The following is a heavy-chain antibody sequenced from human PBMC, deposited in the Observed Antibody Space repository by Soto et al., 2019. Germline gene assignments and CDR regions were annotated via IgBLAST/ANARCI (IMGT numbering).Heavy chain of an antibody. D-gene: IGHD6-13*01. J-gene: IGHJ4*01. CDR3: AFYCCGAAADLFDY. CDR1: GGSISSSSYY. Sequence: PSETLSLTCTVSGGSISSSSYYWGWIRQPPGKGLEWIGSIYYSGSTYYNPSLKSRVTISVDTSKNQFSLKLSSVTAADTAVYYCAFYCCGAAADLFDYWGQGSLVTVSS. V-gene: IGHV4-39*07. CDR2: IYYSGST.